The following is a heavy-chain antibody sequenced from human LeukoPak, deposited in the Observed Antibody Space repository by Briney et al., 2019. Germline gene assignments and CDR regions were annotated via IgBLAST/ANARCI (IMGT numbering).Heavy chain of an antibody. CDR3: ARLRVLLWFGELALNWFDP. CDR1: GGSISSSSFS. CDR2: IYYSEST. J-gene: IGHJ5*02. V-gene: IGHV4-39*01. D-gene: IGHD3-10*01. Sequence: SETLSLTCTVSGGSISSSSFSWGWIRQSPGRGLEWIGSIYYSESTCYNPSLKSRVTISGDTSKNQFSLKLSSVTAADTAVYYCARLRVLLWFGELALNWFDPWGQGTLVTVSS.